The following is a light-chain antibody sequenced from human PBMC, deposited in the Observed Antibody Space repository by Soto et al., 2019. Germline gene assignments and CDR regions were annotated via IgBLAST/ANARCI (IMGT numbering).Light chain of an antibody. Sequence: EIVLTQSPGTLSLSPGERATLSCRASQSVSSSYLGWYQQKPGQAPRLLLYGGSSRAAGIPERFSGSGSGTDFTLPISIMEHADFAAYYCQQYGSSPSWTFGQGTKVDIK. J-gene: IGKJ1*01. V-gene: IGKV3-20*01. CDR1: QSVSSSY. CDR2: GGS. CDR3: QQYGSSPSWT.